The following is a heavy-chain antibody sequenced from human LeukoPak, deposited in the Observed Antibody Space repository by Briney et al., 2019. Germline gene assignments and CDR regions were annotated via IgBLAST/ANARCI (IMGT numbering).Heavy chain of an antibody. Sequence: SETLSLTCTASGGSISSYYWSWIRQPPGKGLEWIGYIYYSGSTNYNPSLKRRVTILVDKYKNKFSLKLSSVTAADTAVYYCGSHSRKFDYWGQGTLVTVSS. D-gene: IGHD6-13*01. CDR3: GSHSRKFDY. J-gene: IGHJ4*02. CDR2: IYYSGST. CDR1: GGSISSYY. V-gene: IGHV4-59*08.